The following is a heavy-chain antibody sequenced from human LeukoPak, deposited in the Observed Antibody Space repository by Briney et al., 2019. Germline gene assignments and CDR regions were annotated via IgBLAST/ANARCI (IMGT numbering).Heavy chain of an antibody. CDR3: ARVGGGSSWLLFDY. V-gene: IGHV1-18*01. D-gene: IGHD6-13*01. J-gene: IGHJ4*02. CDR2: ISAYNGNT. CDR1: GYTFTSYG. Sequence: ASVKVSCKASGYTFTSYGISWVQQAPGQGLEWMGWISAYNGNTNYAQKLQVRVTMTTDTSTSTAYMELRSLRSDDTAVYYCARVGGGSSWLLFDYWGQGTLVTVSS.